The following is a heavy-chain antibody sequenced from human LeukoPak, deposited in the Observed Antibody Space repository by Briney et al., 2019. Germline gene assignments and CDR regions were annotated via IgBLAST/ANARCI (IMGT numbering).Heavy chain of an antibody. J-gene: IGHJ4*02. CDR1: GFTFSSYG. CDR3: ARMYYYYGSGSRSYYFDY. V-gene: IGHV3-33*01. D-gene: IGHD3-10*01. Sequence: PGRSLRLSCAASGFTFSSYGMHWVRQAPGKGLEWVAVIWYDGSNKYYADSVKGRFTISRDNSKNTLYLQMNSLRAEDTAVYYCARMYYYYGSGSRSYYFDYWGQGTLVTVSS. CDR2: IWYDGSNK.